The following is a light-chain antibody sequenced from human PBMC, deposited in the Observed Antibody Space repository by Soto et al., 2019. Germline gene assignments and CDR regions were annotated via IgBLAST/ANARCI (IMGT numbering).Light chain of an antibody. CDR2: DAS. Sequence: EIVLTQSPATLSLSPGERATLSCRASQSVSSYLAWYQQKPGQAPRLLIYDASSRATGIPARFGGSGSGTDFTLTISSLEPEDFAVYYCQQRSNWPPLFTFGPGTKVDIK. CDR3: QQRSNWPPLFT. V-gene: IGKV3-11*01. J-gene: IGKJ3*01. CDR1: QSVSSY.